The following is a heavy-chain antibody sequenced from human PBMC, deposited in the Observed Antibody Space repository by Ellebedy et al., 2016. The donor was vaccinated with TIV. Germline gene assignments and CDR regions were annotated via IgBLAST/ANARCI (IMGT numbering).Heavy chain of an antibody. CDR1: GFSLSTSGMC. D-gene: IGHD2-21*01. V-gene: IGHV2-70*11. Sequence: SGPTLVXPTQTLTLTCTFSGFSLSTSGMCVSWIRQPPGKALEWLARIDWADDKYFSTSLKTRLTISKATSKNQVVLTMTNMDPVDTATYYCARTFAKSGEPPLDFDLWGRGTLVTVSS. J-gene: IGHJ2*01. CDR3: ARTFAKSGEPPLDFDL. CDR2: IDWADDK.